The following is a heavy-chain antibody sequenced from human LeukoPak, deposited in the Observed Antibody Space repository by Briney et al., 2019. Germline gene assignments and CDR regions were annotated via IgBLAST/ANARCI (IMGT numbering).Heavy chain of an antibody. J-gene: IGHJ4*02. CDR1: GFTFSSYG. CDR3: AKDTIGYSSSCPDY. V-gene: IGHV3-30*02. Sequence: GGSLRLSCAASGFTFSSYGMHWVRQAPGKGLEWVAFIRYDGSNKYYADSVKGRFTNSRDNSKNTLYLQMNSLRAEDTAVYYCAKDTIGYSSSCPDYWGQGTLVTVSS. D-gene: IGHD6-13*01. CDR2: IRYDGSNK.